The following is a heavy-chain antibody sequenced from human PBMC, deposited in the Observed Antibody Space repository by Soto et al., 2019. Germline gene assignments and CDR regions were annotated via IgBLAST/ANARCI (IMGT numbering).Heavy chain of an antibody. CDR1: GFTFRSSA. CDR3: ATGAYCSGGSCSDYYYYYYGMDL. Sequence: SVKVSCKTSGFTFRSSAVQWVRQARGQRLEWIGWLVVGTGNTNYAQKFQQRVTISSDRSTNTVSMELSSLTSEDTAVYYCATGAYCSGGSCSDYYYYYYGMDLWGTGTTGTVSS. V-gene: IGHV1-58*01. D-gene: IGHD2-15*01. CDR2: LVVGTGNT. J-gene: IGHJ6*04.